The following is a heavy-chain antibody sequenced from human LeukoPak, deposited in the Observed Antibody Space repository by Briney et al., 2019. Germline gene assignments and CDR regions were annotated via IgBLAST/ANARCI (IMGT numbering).Heavy chain of an antibody. CDR2: IYYSGST. V-gene: IGHV4-39*07. D-gene: IGHD3-22*01. CDR1: GDSLSTSTYY. CDR3: ARVKVNSYYYFYYMDV. J-gene: IGHJ6*03. Sequence: SETLSLTCGVSGDSLSTSTYYWDYIRQPPGKGLEWIGSIYYSGSTYYNPSLKSRVTISVDTSKNQFSLKLSSVTAADTAVYYCARVKVNSYYYFYYMDVWGKGTTVIVSS.